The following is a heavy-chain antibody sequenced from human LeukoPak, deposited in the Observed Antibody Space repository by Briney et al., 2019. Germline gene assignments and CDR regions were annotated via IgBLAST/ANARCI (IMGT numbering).Heavy chain of an antibody. CDR2: ISSSGSTI. J-gene: IGHJ5*02. CDR1: GFTFSSYE. CDR3: ARSSNFWRVPEPSFDP. Sequence: GGSLRLSCAASGFTFSSYEMNWVRQAPGKGLEWVSYISSSGSTIFYADSVKGRFTISRDNAKNPLYLQMNSLRAEDTAVYYCARSSNFWRVPEPSFDPWGQGTLVTVSS. V-gene: IGHV3-48*03. D-gene: IGHD3-3*01.